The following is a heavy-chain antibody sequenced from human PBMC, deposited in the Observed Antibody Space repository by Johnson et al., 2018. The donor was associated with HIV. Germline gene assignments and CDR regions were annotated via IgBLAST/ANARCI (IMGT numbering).Heavy chain of an antibody. J-gene: IGHJ3*02. CDR1: GFTFSNYA. V-gene: IGHV3-66*02. Sequence: EVQLVESGGALVQPGGSLRLSCAASGFTFSNYAMSWVRQAPGKGLEGVSVFYSGGFTYYADSVKGRFTISSDNSKNTLYLQMNSLRAEDTAVYYCARGGVTIFGVVISDAFDIWGQGTMVTVSS. CDR3: ARGGVTIFGVVISDAFDI. D-gene: IGHD3-3*01. CDR2: FYSGGFT.